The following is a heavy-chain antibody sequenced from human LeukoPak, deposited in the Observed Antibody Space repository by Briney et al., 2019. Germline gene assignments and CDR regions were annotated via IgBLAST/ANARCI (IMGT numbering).Heavy chain of an antibody. J-gene: IGHJ6*03. CDR2: IYYSGST. CDR3: ARVPITFRYYYMVV. D-gene: IGHD3-16*01. V-gene: IGHV4-59*01. CDR1: GGSISSYY. Sequence: SETLSLTCAVSGGSISSYYWSWIRQPPGKGLEWIGYIYYSGSTNYNPSLKSRVTIPVDTSKNQFSLKLNSVTAADTAVYYCARVPITFRYYYMVVWGKGTTVTVSS.